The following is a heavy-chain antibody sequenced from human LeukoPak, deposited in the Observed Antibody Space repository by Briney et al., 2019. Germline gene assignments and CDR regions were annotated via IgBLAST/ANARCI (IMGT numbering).Heavy chain of an antibody. CDR1: GFTFSSYW. Sequence: PGGSLRLSCAASGFTFSSYWMSWVRQAAGKGLEWVANIKQDGSEKYYVDSVKGRFTISRDNAKNSLYLQMNSLRAEDTAVYYCARGSGIAAPSNYFDYWGQGTLVTVSS. J-gene: IGHJ4*02. CDR2: IKQDGSEK. CDR3: ARGSGIAAPSNYFDY. D-gene: IGHD6-13*01. V-gene: IGHV3-7*01.